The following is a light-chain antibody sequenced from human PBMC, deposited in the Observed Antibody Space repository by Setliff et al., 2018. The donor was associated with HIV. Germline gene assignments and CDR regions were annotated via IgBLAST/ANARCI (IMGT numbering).Light chain of an antibody. V-gene: IGLV2-14*03. Sequence: QSALTQPASVSGSPGQSITISCTGTSSDVGGYNYVSWYQQHPGKVPKLIIYDVSNRPSGVSNRFSGSNSGNTATLTISRVEAGDEADYYCQVWDTSSDHPVFGGGTKVTV. CDR1: SSDVGGYNY. CDR2: DVS. J-gene: IGLJ2*01. CDR3: QVWDTSSDHPV.